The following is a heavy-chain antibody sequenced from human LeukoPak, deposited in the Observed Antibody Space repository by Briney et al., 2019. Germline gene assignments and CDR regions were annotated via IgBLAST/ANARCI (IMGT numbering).Heavy chain of an antibody. CDR1: GYTFTGCY. CDR3: ARAPYCSSTSCYAFDI. J-gene: IGHJ3*02. Sequence: PSVTVSCKASGYTFTGCYMQWVRQAPGQGREWMGWINTKSGGTNYAQKFQGRVTIHRDTSDNTAYMEVSRLRSNGPAVYYCARAPYCSSTSCYAFDIWGQGTMVTVSS. D-gene: IGHD2-2*01. V-gene: IGHV1-2*02. CDR2: INTKSGGT.